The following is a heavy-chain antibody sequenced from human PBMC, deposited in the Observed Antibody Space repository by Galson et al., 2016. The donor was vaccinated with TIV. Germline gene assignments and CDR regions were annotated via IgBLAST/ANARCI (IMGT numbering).Heavy chain of an antibody. V-gene: IGHV1-69*13. CDR3: ARSGDRGGYMDV. CDR2: IVPIVGSI. D-gene: IGHD3-10*01. Sequence: SVKVSCKASGGTFTNYAFSWVRQAPGQGLEWMGGIVPIVGSISKAQRFQGRLTITADESTSNAYMELTSLTSDDTAVYYCARSGDRGGYMDVWGNGTTVTVSS. J-gene: IGHJ6*03. CDR1: GGTFTNYA.